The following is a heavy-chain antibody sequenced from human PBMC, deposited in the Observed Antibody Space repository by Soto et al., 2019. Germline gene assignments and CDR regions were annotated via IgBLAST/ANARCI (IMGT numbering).Heavy chain of an antibody. Sequence: PGGSLRLSCAASGFSFSSDGMGWVRQAPGKGLEWVSSISSSGSFMNYADSVKGRFTISRDNAKNSLYLQMSSLKDEDTAVYYCARDPPTGTTLDWFDSWGQGTLVTVSS. V-gene: IGHV3-21*01. D-gene: IGHD1-7*01. CDR3: ARDPPTGTTLDWFDS. CDR2: ISSSGSFM. CDR1: GFSFSSDG. J-gene: IGHJ5*01.